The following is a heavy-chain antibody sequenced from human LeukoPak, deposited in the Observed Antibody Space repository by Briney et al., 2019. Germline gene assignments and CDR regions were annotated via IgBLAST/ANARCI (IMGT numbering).Heavy chain of an antibody. J-gene: IGHJ5*02. V-gene: IGHV3-74*01. D-gene: IGHD3-16*01. CDR2: ISPDGSRT. CDR1: GFTFSRYW. Sequence: GGSLRLSCAASGFTFSRYWMHWVRQAPGKGLVWISRISPDGSRTTYADSVKGRFTISRDNAKNTVYLQMNSLRAEDTAVYYCARVALGSYNWFDPWGQGTLVTVSS. CDR3: ARVALGSYNWFDP.